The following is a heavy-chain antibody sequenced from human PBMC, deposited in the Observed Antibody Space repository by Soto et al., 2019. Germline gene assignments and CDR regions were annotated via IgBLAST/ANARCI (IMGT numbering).Heavy chain of an antibody. CDR2: ISSSSSTI. CDR3: ARDPGSSYGPPDY. Sequence: GESLKISCAASGFTFSSYSMNWVRQAPGKGLEWVSYISSSSSTIYYADSVKGRFTISRDNSKNSLYLQMNSLRDEDTAVYYCARDPGSSYGPPDYWGQGALVTVSS. V-gene: IGHV3-48*02. CDR1: GFTFSSYS. D-gene: IGHD5-18*01. J-gene: IGHJ4*02.